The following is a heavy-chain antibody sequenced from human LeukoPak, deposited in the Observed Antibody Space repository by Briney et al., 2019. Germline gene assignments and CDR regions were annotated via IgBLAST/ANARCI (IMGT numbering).Heavy chain of an antibody. Sequence: PGGFLRLSCAASGFTFSSYSMNWVRQAPGKGLEWVSSISSSSSYIYYADSVKGRFTISRDNAKNSLYLQMNSLRAEDTAVYYCARDYTYYYDSSGYRYWGQGTLVTVSS. V-gene: IGHV3-21*01. CDR1: GFTFSSYS. CDR3: ARDYTYYYDSSGYRY. D-gene: IGHD3-22*01. J-gene: IGHJ4*02. CDR2: ISSSSSYI.